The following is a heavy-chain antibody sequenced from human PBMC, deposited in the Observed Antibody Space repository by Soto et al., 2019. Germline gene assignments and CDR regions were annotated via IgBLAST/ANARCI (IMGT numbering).Heavy chain of an antibody. V-gene: IGHV3-33*01. CDR1: GFTVSNTG. D-gene: IGHD2-2*01. CDR2: LWYDGTTT. J-gene: IGHJ4*02. CDR3: ARDPSFPCGSIPYLDS. Sequence: QVHLVESGGGVVRPGGSLRLSCAASGFTVSNTGMHWVRQAPGKGLEWVAVLWYDGTTTFYADSVRGRFTVSRDISVNTFYLQMNTLRAEDTAVYYCARDPSFPCGSIPYLDSWGQGTLVTVSS.